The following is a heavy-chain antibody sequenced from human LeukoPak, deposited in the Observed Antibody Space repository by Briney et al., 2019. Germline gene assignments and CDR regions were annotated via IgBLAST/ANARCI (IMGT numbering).Heavy chain of an antibody. V-gene: IGHV1-46*01. D-gene: IGHD3-22*01. J-gene: IGHJ6*02. CDR3: ARDLIDITMIVVVTGPYYYYGMDV. CDR1: GYTFTSYY. Sequence: ASVKVSCKASGYTFTSYYMHWVRQAPGQGLEWMGIINPSGGSTSYAQKFQGRVTMTRDTSTSTVYMELSSLRSEDTAVYYCARDLIDITMIVVVTGPYYYYGMDVWSQGTTVTVSS. CDR2: INPSGGST.